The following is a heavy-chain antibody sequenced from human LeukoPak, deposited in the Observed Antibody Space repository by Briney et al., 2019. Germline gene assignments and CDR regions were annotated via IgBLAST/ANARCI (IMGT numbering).Heavy chain of an antibody. V-gene: IGHV4-59*01. CDR2: VYNSEYT. D-gene: IGHD2-15*01. CDR1: GGSFTGYY. J-gene: IGHJ4*02. Sequence: PPETLSLTCTVSGGSFTGYYWTWIRQPPGEGLEWIGYVYNSEYTNYTSSLKSRVIISLDTSKSQFSLKLSSVTAADTAAYYCARTHGSSGYYVFDYWGQGTLVTVSS. CDR3: ARTHGSSGYYVFDY.